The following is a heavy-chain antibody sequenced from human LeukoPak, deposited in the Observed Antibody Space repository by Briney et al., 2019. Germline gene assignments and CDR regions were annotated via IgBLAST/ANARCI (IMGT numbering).Heavy chain of an antibody. CDR2: ISGSGGST. J-gene: IGHJ5*02. D-gene: IGHD3-16*01. CDR1: GFTFSSYG. Sequence: PGGSLRLSCAASGFTFSSYGMSWVRQAPGKGLEWVSAISGSGGSTYYADSVKGRFTISRDNSKNTLYLQMNSLRAEDTAVYYCAKDPAGIWVFDPWGQGTLVTVSS. V-gene: IGHV3-23*01. CDR3: AKDPAGIWVFDP.